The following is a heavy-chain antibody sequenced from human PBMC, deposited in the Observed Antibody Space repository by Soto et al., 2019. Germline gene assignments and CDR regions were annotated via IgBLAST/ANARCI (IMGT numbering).Heavy chain of an antibody. J-gene: IGHJ4*02. Sequence: LSLTCTVSGGSISSGDYYWSWIRQPPGKGLEWIGYIYYSGSTYYNPSLKSRVTISVDTSKNQFSLKLSSVTAADTAVYYCARDALTAMGPNFDYWGQGTLVTVSS. V-gene: IGHV4-30-4*01. CDR3: ARDALTAMGPNFDY. D-gene: IGHD5-18*01. CDR2: IYYSGST. CDR1: GGSISSGDYY.